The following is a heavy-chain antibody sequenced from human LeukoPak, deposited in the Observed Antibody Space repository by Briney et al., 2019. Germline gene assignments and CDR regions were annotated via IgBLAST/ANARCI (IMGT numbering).Heavy chain of an antibody. Sequence: SETLSLTCTVSGGSISSSGNYWGWIRQPPGKGLEWIGSISYSGSTYYNPSLKSRVTISVDTSKNHFSLKLSSVTAADMAVYYCARDAYETNYYGSGSFVDYWGQGTLGTVSS. CDR3: ARDAYETNYYGSGSFVDY. CDR2: ISYSGST. J-gene: IGHJ4*02. V-gene: IGHV4-39*02. D-gene: IGHD3-10*01. CDR1: GGSISSSGNY.